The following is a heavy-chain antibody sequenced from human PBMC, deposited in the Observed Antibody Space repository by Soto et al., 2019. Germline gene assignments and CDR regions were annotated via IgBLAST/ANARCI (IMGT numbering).Heavy chain of an antibody. CDR1: GGSFSGYY. CDR3: ARWAAAGTYYFDY. CDR2: INHSGST. D-gene: IGHD6-13*01. V-gene: IGHV4-34*01. Sequence: QVQLQQWGAGLLKPSDTLSLTCAVYGGSFSGYYWSWIRQPPGKGLEWIGEINHSGSTNYNPSLKSRVTISVDTSKNQVSLKLSSVTAADTAVYYCARWAAAGTYYFDYWGQGTLVTVSS. J-gene: IGHJ4*02.